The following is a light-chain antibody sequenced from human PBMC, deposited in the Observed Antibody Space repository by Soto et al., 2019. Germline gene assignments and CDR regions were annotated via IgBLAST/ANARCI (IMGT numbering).Light chain of an antibody. V-gene: IGLV2-14*01. CDR3: TAYASGSSHVV. Sequence: QSALTQPASVSGSPVQSITLSCTGTSSDIGGYDYVSWYQRHPGKAPKLIIYGVNNRPSGVSNRFSGSKSGNTASLTISGLQAEDEADYYCTAYASGSSHVVFGGGTQLTVL. J-gene: IGLJ2*01. CDR2: GVN. CDR1: SSDIGGYDY.